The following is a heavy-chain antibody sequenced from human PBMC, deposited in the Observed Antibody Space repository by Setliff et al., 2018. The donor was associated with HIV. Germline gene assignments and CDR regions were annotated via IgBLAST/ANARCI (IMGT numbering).Heavy chain of an antibody. V-gene: IGHV4-34*01. D-gene: IGHD1-26*01. CDR2: INDSGDT. Sequence: TLSLTCGLYGGPLSGYCWTWIRQSPEKGLEWIGEINDSGDTKYNPSLMSRLSMSVVRSKNEFSLKVTSLTAADTAVYFCTRGPARRYPGSTVYGLWGQGTPVTV. CDR3: TRGPARRYPGSTVYGL. J-gene: IGHJ3*01. CDR1: GGPLSGYC.